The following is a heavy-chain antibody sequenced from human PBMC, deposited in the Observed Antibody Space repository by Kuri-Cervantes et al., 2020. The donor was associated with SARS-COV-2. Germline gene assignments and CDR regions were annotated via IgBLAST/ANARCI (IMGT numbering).Heavy chain of an antibody. CDR1: GFTFSSYG. Sequence: GGSLRLSCAASGFTFSSYGMHWVRQAPGKGLEWVAVISYGGSNKYYADSVKGRFTISRDNSKNTLYLQMNSLRAEDTAVYYCAKGGETAYDSSLDYWGQGTLVTVSS. D-gene: IGHD3-22*01. J-gene: IGHJ4*02. CDR3: AKGGETAYDSSLDY. V-gene: IGHV3-30*18. CDR2: ISYGGSNK.